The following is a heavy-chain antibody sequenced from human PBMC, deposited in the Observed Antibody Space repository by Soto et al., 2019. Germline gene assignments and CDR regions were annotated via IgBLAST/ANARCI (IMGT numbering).Heavy chain of an antibody. D-gene: IGHD5-18*01. V-gene: IGHV1-18*01. Sequence: ASVKVSCKASGYTFTSYGISWVRQAPGQGLEWMGWISAYNGNTNYAQKLQGRVTMTTDTSTSTAYMELRSLRSDDTAVYYCVRDPAVDTAMARYYYYGMDVWGQGTTVTVSS. CDR1: GYTFTSYG. CDR2: ISAYNGNT. J-gene: IGHJ6*02. CDR3: VRDPAVDTAMARYYYYGMDV.